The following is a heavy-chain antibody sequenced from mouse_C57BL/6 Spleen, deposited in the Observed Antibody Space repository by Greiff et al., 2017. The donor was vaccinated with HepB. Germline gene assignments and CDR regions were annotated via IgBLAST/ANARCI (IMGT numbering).Heavy chain of an antibody. Sequence: EVQLQQSGAELVRPGASVKLSCTASGFNIKDDYMHWVKQRPEQGLEWIGWIDPENGDTEYASKFQGKATITADTPSNTAYLQLSSLTSEATAVYSCTTGVTTVVPFAYWGQGTLVTVSA. CDR2: IDPENGDT. CDR1: GFNIKDDY. J-gene: IGHJ3*01. V-gene: IGHV14-4*01. D-gene: IGHD1-1*01. CDR3: TTGVTTVVPFAY.